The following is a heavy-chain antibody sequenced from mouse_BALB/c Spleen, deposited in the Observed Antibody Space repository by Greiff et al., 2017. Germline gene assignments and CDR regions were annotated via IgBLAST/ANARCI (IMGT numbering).Heavy chain of an antibody. J-gene: IGHJ3*01. CDR1: GYAFTNYL. CDR3: ARSEIYYDYDVAWFAY. D-gene: IGHD2-4*01. V-gene: IGHV1-54*01. CDR2: INPGSGGT. Sequence: QVQLQQSGAELVRPGTSVKVSCKASGYAFTNYLIEWVKQRPGQGLEWIGVINPGSGGTNYNEKFKGKATLTADKSSSTAYMQLSSLTSDDSAVYFCARSEIYYDYDVAWFAYWGQGTLVTVSA.